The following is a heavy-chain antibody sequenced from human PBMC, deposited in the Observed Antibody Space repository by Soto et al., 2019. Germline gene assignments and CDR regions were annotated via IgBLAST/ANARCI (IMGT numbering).Heavy chain of an antibody. D-gene: IGHD6-6*01. V-gene: IGHV3-7*01. J-gene: IGHJ5*02. CDR2: IKQDGSER. CDR1: GFRFSIYW. Sequence: GGSLRLSCVASAASGFRFSIYWMSWVRQAPGKGLEWVATIKQDGSERYYVDSVRGRFTISRDNAKNSLYLQMNSLRAEDTAVYYCARDPVYSRSSNWFDPWGQGTLVTVSS. CDR3: ARDPVYSRSSNWFDP.